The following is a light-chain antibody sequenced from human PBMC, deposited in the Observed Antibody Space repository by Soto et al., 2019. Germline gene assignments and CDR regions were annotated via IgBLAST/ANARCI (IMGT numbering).Light chain of an antibody. CDR1: QSVSSN. Sequence: EMVMTQSPATLSVSPGEGATLSCRASQSVSSNLAWYQQKPGQAPRILIYGASTRATGIPDRFSGSGSGTEVTLTISSLQSEDFAVSYCHQYNNWSSTWTFGQGTRLEIK. J-gene: IGKJ1*01. CDR2: GAS. CDR3: HQYNNWSSTWT. V-gene: IGKV3-15*01.